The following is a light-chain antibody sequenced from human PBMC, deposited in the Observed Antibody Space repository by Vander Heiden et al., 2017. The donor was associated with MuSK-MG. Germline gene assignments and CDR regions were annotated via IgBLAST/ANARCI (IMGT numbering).Light chain of an antibody. J-gene: IGKJ2*01. V-gene: IGKV3-20*01. CDR3: QQYGSSPRYT. CDR2: GAS. CDR1: QSVSSSY. Sequence: EIVLTQSPGTLSLSPGERATLSCRASQSVSSSYLAWYQQKPGQAPRLLIYGASSRATGIPDRFCGSGSGTDFTLTISRLEPEDFAVYYCQQYGSSPRYTFGQGTKLEIK.